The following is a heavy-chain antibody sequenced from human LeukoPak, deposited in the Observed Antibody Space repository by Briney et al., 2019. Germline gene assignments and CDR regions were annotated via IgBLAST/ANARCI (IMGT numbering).Heavy chain of an antibody. J-gene: IGHJ5*02. CDR3: ARWGTYASTSNWFDP. Sequence: SETLSPTCTVSGGSISSSSYYWGWIRQPPGKGLEWIGTIYYSGSTYYNPSLKSRVTISVDTSKNQFSLKLSSVTAADTAVYYCARWGTYASTSNWFDPWGQGTLVTVSS. V-gene: IGHV4-39*07. CDR2: IYYSGST. CDR1: GGSISSSSYY. D-gene: IGHD2-2*01.